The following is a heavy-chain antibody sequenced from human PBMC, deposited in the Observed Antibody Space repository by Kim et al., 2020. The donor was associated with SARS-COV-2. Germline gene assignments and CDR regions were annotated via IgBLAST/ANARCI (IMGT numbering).Heavy chain of an antibody. J-gene: IGHJ5*02. CDR2: IYYSGST. D-gene: IGHD2-15*01. Sequence: SETLSLTCTVSGGSISSSSYYWGWIRQPPGKGLEWIGSIYYSGSTYYNPSLKSRVTISVDTSKNQFSLKLSSVTAADTAVYYCAVGGGYNWFDPWGQGTLVTVSS. V-gene: IGHV4-39*01. CDR1: GGSISSSSYY. CDR3: AVGGGYNWFDP.